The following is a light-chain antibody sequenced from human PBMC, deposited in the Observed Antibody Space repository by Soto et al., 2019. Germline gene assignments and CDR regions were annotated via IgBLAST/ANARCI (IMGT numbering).Light chain of an antibody. CDR2: GAS. Sequence: DIQITQSPSSLSASVGDRVTITCRASLNIGDSLSWFQQKAGKPPTQLIYGASALQSGVPVRFSGSASETDFSRTIRNMQSEDFATYYCLQTYNLPRTFGPGTKVDIK. CDR3: LQTYNLPRT. CDR1: LNIGDS. V-gene: IGKV1-39*01. J-gene: IGKJ1*01.